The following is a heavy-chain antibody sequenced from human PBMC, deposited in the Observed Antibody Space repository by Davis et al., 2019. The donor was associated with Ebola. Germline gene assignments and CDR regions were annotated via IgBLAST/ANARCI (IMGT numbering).Heavy chain of an antibody. J-gene: IGHJ6*02. D-gene: IGHD3-16*01. CDR3: ARSWGNNYYYYGMDV. CDR2: IIPIFGTA. V-gene: IGHV1-69*06. CDR1: GGTFSSYA. Sequence: AASVKVSCKASGGTFSSYAISWVRQAPGQGLEWMGGIIPIFGTANYAQKFQGRVTITADKSTSTAYMELSSLRSEDTAVYYCARSWGNNYYYYGMDVWGQGTTVTVSS.